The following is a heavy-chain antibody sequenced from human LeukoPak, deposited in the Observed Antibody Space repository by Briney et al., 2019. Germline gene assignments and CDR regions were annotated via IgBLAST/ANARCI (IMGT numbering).Heavy chain of an antibody. CDR3: ARDQGNGCFDP. CDR2: MNQDGTEK. V-gene: IGHV3-7*01. Sequence: PGGSLRLSCAASGFTFNTCWMNWVRQAPGERLEWVASMNQDGTEKYYVDSVKGRFTISRDNAKNSLYLQMDSLRAEDTAVYYCARDQGNGCFDPWGRGSLVTVSS. CDR1: GFTFNTCW. J-gene: IGHJ5*02. D-gene: IGHD1-1*01.